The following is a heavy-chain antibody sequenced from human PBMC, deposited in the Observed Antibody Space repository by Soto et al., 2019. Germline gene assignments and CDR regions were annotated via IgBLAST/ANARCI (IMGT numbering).Heavy chain of an antibody. D-gene: IGHD3-3*01. CDR3: AKDFGPSYYDFEGYFDY. V-gene: IGHV3-9*01. J-gene: IGHJ4*02. CDR1: GFTFDDYA. CDR2: ISWNSGSI. Sequence: EVQLVESGGGLVQPGRSLRLSCAASGFTFDDYAMHWVRQAPGKGLEWVSGISWNSGSIGYADSVKGRFTISRDNAKNSLYLQMNSLRAEDTALYYCAKDFGPSYYDFEGYFDYWGQGTLVTVSS.